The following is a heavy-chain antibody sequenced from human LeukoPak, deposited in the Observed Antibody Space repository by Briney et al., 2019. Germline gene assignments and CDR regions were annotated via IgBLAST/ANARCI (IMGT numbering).Heavy chain of an antibody. V-gene: IGHV4-39*01. D-gene: IGHD3-9*01. CDR2: IYYSGST. CDR1: GDSISSSSYY. CDR3: ARHLYDILTGYTFDY. J-gene: IGHJ4*02. Sequence: SETLSLTCTVSGDSISSSSYYWGWIRQPPGKGLEWIGSIYYSGSTYYNPSLKSQVTISVDTSKNQFSLKLSSVTAADTAVYYCARHLYDILTGYTFDYWGQGTLVTVSS.